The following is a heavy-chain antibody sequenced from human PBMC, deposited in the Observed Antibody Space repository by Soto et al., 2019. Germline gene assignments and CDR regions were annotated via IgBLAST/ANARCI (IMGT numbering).Heavy chain of an antibody. V-gene: IGHV4-4*02. D-gene: IGHD3-10*01. Sequence: SSETLSLTCAVSGVSLTSGNWWTWVRQSPQRGLEYIGEIFHDGTANYYPSFERRVAMSVDTSRNQFSLKLTSVTAADTAVYFCARLVYDTRLNYMYFDFWGPGTLVTVSS. CDR2: IFHDGTA. CDR3: ARLVYDTRLNYMYFDF. J-gene: IGHJ4*02. CDR1: GVSLTSGNW.